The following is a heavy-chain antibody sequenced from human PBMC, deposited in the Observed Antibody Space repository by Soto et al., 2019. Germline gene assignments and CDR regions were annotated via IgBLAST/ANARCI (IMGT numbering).Heavy chain of an antibody. V-gene: IGHV4-59*01. CDR1: GGSISSYY. Sequence: SETLSLTCTVSGGSISSYYWSWIRQPPGKGLEWIGYIYYSGSTNYNPSLKSRVTISVDTSKNQFSLKLSSVTAADTAVYYCARSPTPKYYYDSSGYQYYFDYWGQGTRVT. CDR2: IYYSGST. CDR3: ARSPTPKYYYDSSGYQYYFDY. J-gene: IGHJ4*02. D-gene: IGHD3-22*01.